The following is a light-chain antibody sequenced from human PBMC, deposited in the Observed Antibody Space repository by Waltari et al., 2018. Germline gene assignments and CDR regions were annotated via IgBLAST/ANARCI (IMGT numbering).Light chain of an antibody. CDR1: QGISSY. V-gene: IGKV1-9*01. CDR2: DAS. J-gene: IGKJ5*01. CDR3: QQLNSFPIP. Sequence: TSRASQGISSYLDWCQQKQGKDPKLLSYDASTLHNGVPQRFSGSGSGTHFTLTLSSLQPEDFATSYCQQLNSFPIPFGPGTRLEI.